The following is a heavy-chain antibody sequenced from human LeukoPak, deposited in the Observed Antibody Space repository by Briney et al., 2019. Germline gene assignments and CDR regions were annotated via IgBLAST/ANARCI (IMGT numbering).Heavy chain of an antibody. D-gene: IGHD1-26*01. CDR1: RVSFSGYY. Sequence: SETLSLTCAVHRVSFSGYYWSWIRQPPGQGLEWLGEVNHSGTARYNPSLESRVTISVDTSKSQSSLNVYFVTAADTAVYYCASLNPFSGRRNAFDIRGQGAMVTVSS. CDR2: VNHSGTA. J-gene: IGHJ3*02. V-gene: IGHV4-34*01. CDR3: ASLNPFSGRRNAFDI.